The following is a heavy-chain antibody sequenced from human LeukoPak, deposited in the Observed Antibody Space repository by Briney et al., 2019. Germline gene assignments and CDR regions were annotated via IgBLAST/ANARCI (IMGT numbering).Heavy chain of an antibody. D-gene: IGHD3-10*01. V-gene: IGHV4-59*08. CDR1: GGSISGYY. J-gene: IGHJ4*02. CDR3: ARHLVYGSGTQPYFDY. CDR2: VYNSGST. Sequence: PSETLSLTCTVSGGSISGYYWSWIRQPPGKGLEWIAYVYNSGSTNYNPSLKSRVTISVDTSKNQFSLDLFTVTAADTAVYYCARHLVYGSGTQPYFDYWGQGTLVTVSS.